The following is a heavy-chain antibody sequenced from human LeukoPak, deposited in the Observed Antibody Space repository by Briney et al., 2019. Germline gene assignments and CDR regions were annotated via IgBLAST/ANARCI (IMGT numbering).Heavy chain of an antibody. J-gene: IGHJ5*02. CDR1: GGTFSSYA. D-gene: IGHD1-26*01. Sequence: VASVKVSCKASGGTFSSYAISWVRQAPGQGLEWMGGIIPIFGTANYAQKFQGRVTITADESTSTAYMELSSLRSVDTAVYYCARAEWELLSWFDPWGQGTLVTVSS. CDR2: IIPIFGTA. V-gene: IGHV1-69*13. CDR3: ARAEWELLSWFDP.